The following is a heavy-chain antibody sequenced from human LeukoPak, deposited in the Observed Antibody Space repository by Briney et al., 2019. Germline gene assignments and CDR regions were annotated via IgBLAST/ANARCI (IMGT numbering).Heavy chain of an antibody. Sequence: ASVKVSCKASGYTFTGYYMHWVRQAPGQGLEWMGWINPNSGGTNYAQKFQGWVTMTRDTSISTAYMELRSLRSDDTAVYYCARVYGSGWFDPWGQGTLVTVSS. CDR1: GYTFTGYY. J-gene: IGHJ5*02. D-gene: IGHD3-10*01. CDR3: ARVYGSGWFDP. V-gene: IGHV1-2*04. CDR2: INPNSGGT.